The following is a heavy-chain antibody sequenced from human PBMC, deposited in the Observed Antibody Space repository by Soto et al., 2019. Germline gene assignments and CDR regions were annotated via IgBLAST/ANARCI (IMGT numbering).Heavy chain of an antibody. V-gene: IGHV3-23*01. CDR1: GFTFSTYA. Sequence: EVPLLESGGGLVQPGGSLRLSCAASGFTFSTYAMICVRQAPGKGLEWVSVITGSGGSTYYADSVKGRFTISRDTSKNTLFLQMNSLRAEDTAVYYCAKDRYGDYGGIDYWGQGTMVTVSS. CDR2: ITGSGGST. CDR3: AKDRYGDYGGIDY. J-gene: IGHJ4*02. D-gene: IGHD4-17*01.